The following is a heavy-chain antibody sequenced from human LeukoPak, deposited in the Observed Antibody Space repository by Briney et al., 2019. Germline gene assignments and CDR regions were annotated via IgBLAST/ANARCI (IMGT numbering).Heavy chain of an antibody. D-gene: IGHD5-18*01. J-gene: IGHJ4*02. Sequence: KTSETLSLTCAAYGGSFSGYYWSWIRQPPGKGLEWIGEINHSGSTNYNPSLKSRVTISVDTSKNQFSLKLSSVTAADTAVYYCASGYSLGYWGQRTLVTVSS. CDR3: ASGYSLGY. CDR2: INHSGST. CDR1: GGSFSGYY. V-gene: IGHV4-34*01.